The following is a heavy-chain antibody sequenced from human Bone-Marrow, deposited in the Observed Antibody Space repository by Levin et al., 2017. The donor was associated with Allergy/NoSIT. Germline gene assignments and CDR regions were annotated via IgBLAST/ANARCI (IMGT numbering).Heavy chain of an antibody. CDR1: GDSLTSHY. CDR3: AKVDSSSWNPREYYFDC. CDR2: IYYGGRT. J-gene: IGHJ4*02. Sequence: SETLSLTCTVSGDSLTSHYWSWIRQSPGKGLEWIGFIYYGGRTNYNPSLKSRVRISVDTSKNQFSLRLATVTAADTAVYYCAKVDSSSWNPREYYFDCWGQGALVAVSS. V-gene: IGHV4-59*11. D-gene: IGHD6-13*01.